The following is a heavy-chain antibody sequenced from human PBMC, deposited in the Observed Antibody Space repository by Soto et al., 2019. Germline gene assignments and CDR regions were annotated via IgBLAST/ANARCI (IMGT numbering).Heavy chain of an antibody. D-gene: IGHD3-3*01. CDR3: AKGHPVLRFLEWPHAFDI. J-gene: IGHJ3*02. Sequence: GGSLRLSCAASGFTFSSYAMSWVRQAPGKGLEWVSAISGSGGSTYYADSVKGRFTISRDNSKNTFYLQMNSLRAEVTAVYYCAKGHPVLRFLEWPHAFDIWGQGTMVTVSS. CDR1: GFTFSSYA. V-gene: IGHV3-23*01. CDR2: ISGSGGST.